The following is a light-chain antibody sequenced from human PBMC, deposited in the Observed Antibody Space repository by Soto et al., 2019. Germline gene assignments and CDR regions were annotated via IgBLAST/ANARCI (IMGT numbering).Light chain of an antibody. V-gene: IGKV3-20*01. J-gene: IGKJ2*01. CDR2: GES. Sequence: EAVLTQSPGTLSLFPGERATLSCRTSQTVSSDFLAWYQQKPGQAPRLLIYGESNRATGVPDRFSGSGSGTDFTLTISSLQPEDFAVYYCQRYSNSRYTFGQGTYLEIK. CDR3: QRYSNSRYT. CDR1: QTVSSDF.